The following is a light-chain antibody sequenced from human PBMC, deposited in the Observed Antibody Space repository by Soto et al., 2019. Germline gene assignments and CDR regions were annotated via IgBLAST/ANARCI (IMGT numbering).Light chain of an antibody. Sequence: QLVLTQSPSASASLGVSVKLTCTLSSGHSSYAIAWHQQQPEKGPRYLMKLNSDGSHSKGDGIPDRFSGSSSGAERYLTISSLQSEDEADYYCQTWGTGPLVFGGGTKLTVL. CDR1: SGHSSYA. J-gene: IGLJ2*01. CDR2: LNSDGSH. CDR3: QTWGTGPLV. V-gene: IGLV4-69*01.